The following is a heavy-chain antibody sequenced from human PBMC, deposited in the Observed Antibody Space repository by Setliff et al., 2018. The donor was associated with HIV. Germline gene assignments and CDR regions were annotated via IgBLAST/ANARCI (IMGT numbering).Heavy chain of an antibody. CDR3: AKGAGFYGDYTFDH. CDR1: GPSINIHY. Sequence: SETLSLTCTVSGPSINIHYWSWIRQSPGKGFEWIGYIYSTGRTNYNPSLQSRVTISMVASRNQFSLKVTSVTAADTAVYYCAKGAGFYGDYTFDHWGRGRQVTVSS. V-gene: IGHV4-59*11. D-gene: IGHD4-17*01. CDR2: IYSTGRT. J-gene: IGHJ4*02.